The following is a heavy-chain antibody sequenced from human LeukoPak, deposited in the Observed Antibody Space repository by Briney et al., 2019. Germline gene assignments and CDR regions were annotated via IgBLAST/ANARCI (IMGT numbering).Heavy chain of an antibody. Sequence: ASVKVSCKASGYTLTSYGISWVRQAPGQGLEWMGWISAYNGNTNYAQKLQGRVTMTTDTSTSTAYMELRSLRSDDTAVYYCAREGGYFDWLPHYYFDYWGQGTLVTVSS. CDR2: ISAYNGNT. D-gene: IGHD3-9*01. V-gene: IGHV1-18*01. CDR3: AREGGYFDWLPHYYFDY. J-gene: IGHJ4*02. CDR1: GYTLTSYG.